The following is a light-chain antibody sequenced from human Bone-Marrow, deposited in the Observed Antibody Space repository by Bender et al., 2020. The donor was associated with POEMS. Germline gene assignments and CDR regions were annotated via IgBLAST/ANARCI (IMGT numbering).Light chain of an antibody. J-gene: IGLJ2*01. CDR3: SSYISTSTPVV. CDR1: SSDVGSYNL. CDR2: DLV. V-gene: IGLV2-14*02. Sequence: QSALTQPASVSGSPGQSITISCTGTSSDVGSYNLVSWYQQHPGKAPKLMIYDLVNRPSGVSNRFSASKSGNTASLTISGLQAEDEADYYCSSYISTSTPVVFGGGTKLTVL.